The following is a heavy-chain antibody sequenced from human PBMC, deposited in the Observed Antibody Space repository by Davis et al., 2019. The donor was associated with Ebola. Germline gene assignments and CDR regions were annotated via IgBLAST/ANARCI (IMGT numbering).Heavy chain of an antibody. D-gene: IGHD5-18*01. Sequence: PGGSLRLSCAASGFTFSSYAMSWVRQAPGKGLEWVSAISGSGGSTYYADSVKGRFTVSRDNSKNTLYLHMNSLRAEDTAVYYCAKGPGDTAMVQPPPHFDYWGQGTLVTVSS. J-gene: IGHJ4*02. CDR2: ISGSGGST. CDR1: GFTFSSYA. V-gene: IGHV3-23*01. CDR3: AKGPGDTAMVQPPPHFDY.